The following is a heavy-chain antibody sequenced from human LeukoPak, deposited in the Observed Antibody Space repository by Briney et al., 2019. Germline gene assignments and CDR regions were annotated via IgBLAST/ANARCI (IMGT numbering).Heavy chain of an antibody. CDR3: ARDHEGYDSPLVAFDI. CDR2: ISVYNGNT. CDR1: GYTFTSYG. J-gene: IGHJ3*02. V-gene: IGHV1-18*01. Sequence: ASVKVSRKASGYTFTSYGISWVRQAPGQGLEWMGWISVYNGNTNYAQKLQGRVTMTTDTSTSTAYMELRSLRSDDTAVYYCARDHEGYDSPLVAFDIWGQGTMVTVSS. D-gene: IGHD3-22*01.